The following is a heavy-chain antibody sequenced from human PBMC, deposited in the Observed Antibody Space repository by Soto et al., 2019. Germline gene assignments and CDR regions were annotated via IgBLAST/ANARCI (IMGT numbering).Heavy chain of an antibody. J-gene: IGHJ4*02. D-gene: IGHD3-10*01. Sequence: PSETLSLTCTVSGGSISSSSYYWGWIRQPPGKGLEWIGSIYYSGSTYYNPSLKGRVTISVDTSKNQFSLKLSSVTAADTAVYYCASTDYYGSGSYHWGQGTLVTVSS. V-gene: IGHV4-39*01. CDR1: GGSISSSSYY. CDR2: IYYSGST. CDR3: ASTDYYGSGSYH.